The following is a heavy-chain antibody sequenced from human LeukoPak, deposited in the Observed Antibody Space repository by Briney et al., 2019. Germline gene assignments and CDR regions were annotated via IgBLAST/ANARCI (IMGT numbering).Heavy chain of an antibody. CDR3: ARGGPIYCSGDSCYPGDY. D-gene: IGHD2-15*01. V-gene: IGHV3-48*01. CDR2: ISSSSSTI. CDR1: GFTFSSYS. J-gene: IGHJ4*02. Sequence: GGSLRLSCAASGFTFSSYSMSWVRQAPGKGLEWVSYISSSSSTISYPDSVKGRFTISRDNAKNSLYLQMNSLRAEDTAVYYCARGGPIYCSGDSCYPGDYWGQGTLVTVSS.